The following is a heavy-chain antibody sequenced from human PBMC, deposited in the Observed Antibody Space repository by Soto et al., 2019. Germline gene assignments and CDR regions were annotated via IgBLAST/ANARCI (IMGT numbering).Heavy chain of an antibody. CDR3: ARSGYSYGWPDAFDI. J-gene: IGHJ3*02. D-gene: IGHD5-18*01. V-gene: IGHV1-69*13. Sequence: SVKVSCKASGGTFSSYAISWVRQAPGQGLEWMGGIIPIFGTANYAQKFQGRVTITADESTSTAYMELSSLRSEDTAVYYCARSGYSYGWPDAFDIWGQGTMVSVSS. CDR1: GGTFSSYA. CDR2: IIPIFGTA.